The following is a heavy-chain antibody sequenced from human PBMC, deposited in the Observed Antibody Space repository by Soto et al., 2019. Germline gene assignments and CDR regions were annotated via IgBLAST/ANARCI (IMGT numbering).Heavy chain of an antibody. Sequence: GGSLRLSCAASGFTFSSYGMHWVRQAPGKGLEWVAVIWYDGSNKYYADSVKGRFTISRDNSKNTLYLQMNSLRAEDTAVYYCARGAYYYDSSVSNPDYGGQGTLVTVS. CDR3: ARGAYYYDSSVSNPDY. J-gene: IGHJ4*02. CDR1: GFTFSSYG. V-gene: IGHV3-33*01. D-gene: IGHD3-22*01. CDR2: IWYDGSNK.